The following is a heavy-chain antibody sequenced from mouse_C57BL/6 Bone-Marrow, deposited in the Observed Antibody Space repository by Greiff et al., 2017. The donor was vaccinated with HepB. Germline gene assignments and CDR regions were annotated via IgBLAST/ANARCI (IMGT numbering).Heavy chain of an antibody. Sequence: QVHVKQSGPELVKPGASVKLSCKASSYTFTSYDINWVKQRPGQGLEWIGWIYPRDGSTKYNEKFKGKATLTVDTSSSTAYMELHSLTSEDSAVYFCARRSTMIYWYFDVWGTGTTVTVSS. V-gene: IGHV1-85*01. D-gene: IGHD2-4*01. CDR3: ARRSTMIYWYFDV. CDR1: SYTFTSYD. CDR2: IYPRDGST. J-gene: IGHJ1*03.